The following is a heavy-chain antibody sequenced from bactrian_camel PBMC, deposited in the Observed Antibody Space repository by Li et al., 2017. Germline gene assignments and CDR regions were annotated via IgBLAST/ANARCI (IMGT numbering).Heavy chain of an antibody. Sequence: HVQLVESGGGSAQAGGSLRVSCSASRNSKRRHCMGWFRQPIGQEREGVAAIYTGGGAPWYADSVKGRFTHSQDYAKKIVYLQMNNLKPEDSGTYYCGADLDFGGEDGFYCGSSTLRPRYRAKYQGQGTQVTVS. J-gene: IGHJ4*01. D-gene: IGHD2*01. CDR1: RNSKRRHC. CDR2: IYTGGGAP. V-gene: IGHV3S1*01.